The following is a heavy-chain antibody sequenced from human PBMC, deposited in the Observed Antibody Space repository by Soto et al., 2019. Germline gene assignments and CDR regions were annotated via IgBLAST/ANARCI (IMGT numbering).Heavy chain of an antibody. D-gene: IGHD5-18*01. Sequence: QVQLVESGGGVVQPGRSLRLSCAASGFTFSSYAMHWVRQAPGKGLEWVAVISYDGSNKYYADSVKGRFTISRDNSKNRLYLQMNSLRAEDTAVYYCARDGSTAMDSGFDYWGQGTLVTVSS. CDR2: ISYDGSNK. CDR3: ARDGSTAMDSGFDY. V-gene: IGHV3-30-3*01. J-gene: IGHJ4*02. CDR1: GFTFSSYA.